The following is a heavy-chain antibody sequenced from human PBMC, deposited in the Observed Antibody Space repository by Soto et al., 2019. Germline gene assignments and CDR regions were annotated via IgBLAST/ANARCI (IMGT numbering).Heavy chain of an antibody. CDR1: GFTFRDYG. D-gene: IGHD3-10*01. CDR3: ARDLGSGSRHVFYDY. V-gene: IGHV3-33*01. J-gene: IGHJ4*02. Sequence: QVHLVESGGGVVQPGRSLRLSCAASGFTFRDYGMHWVRQAPGKGLEWVALIWYNGKNKYYADSVKGRFTISRDNSKNTLFLQMDSLRDEDTAVYYCARDLGSGSRHVFYDYWGQGTLVTVSS. CDR2: IWYNGKNK.